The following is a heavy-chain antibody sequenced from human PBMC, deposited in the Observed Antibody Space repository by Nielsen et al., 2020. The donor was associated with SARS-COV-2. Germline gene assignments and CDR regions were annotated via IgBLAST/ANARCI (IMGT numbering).Heavy chain of an antibody. CDR3: ARSSNLYSSSWPDY. V-gene: IGHV3-30*03. CDR2: ISYDGSNK. D-gene: IGHD6-13*01. Sequence: GESLKISCAASGFTFSSYGMHWVRQAPGKGLEWVAVISYDGSNKYYADSVKGRFTISRDNSKNTLYLQMNSLRAEDTAVYYCARSSNLYSSSWPDYWGQGTLVTVSS. J-gene: IGHJ4*02. CDR1: GFTFSSYG.